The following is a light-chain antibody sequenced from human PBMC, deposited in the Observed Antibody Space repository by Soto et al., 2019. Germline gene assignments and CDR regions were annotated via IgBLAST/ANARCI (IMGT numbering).Light chain of an antibody. J-gene: IGKJ1*01. CDR1: QSVSSSY. CDR2: GAS. CDR3: QQYGSSPSLA. Sequence: EIVLTQSPGTLSLSPGERATLSCRASQSVSSSYLAWYQQKPGQAPRLLIYGASSRATGIPDRFSGSGSGTDFTLTISRLEPEDFAVYYCQQYGSSPSLAFGQGTKVEIK. V-gene: IGKV3-20*01.